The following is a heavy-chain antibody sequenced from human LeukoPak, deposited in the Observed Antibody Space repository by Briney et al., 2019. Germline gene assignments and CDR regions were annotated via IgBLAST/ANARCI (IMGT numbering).Heavy chain of an antibody. V-gene: IGHV1-18*01. D-gene: IGHD3-9*01. Sequence: ASVKVSCKASGYTFIGYGISWVRQAPGQGLEYMGWISAYNGNTNYAQKVQGRVTMTTDTSTSTAYMELRSLRSDDTAVYYCARSPHILTGENFDYWGQGTLLTVSS. CDR2: ISAYNGNT. CDR1: GYTFIGYG. J-gene: IGHJ4*02. CDR3: ARSPHILTGENFDY.